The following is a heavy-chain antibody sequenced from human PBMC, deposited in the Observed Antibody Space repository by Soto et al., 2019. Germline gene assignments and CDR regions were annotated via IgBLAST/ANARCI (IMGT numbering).Heavy chain of an antibody. Sequence: QVQLVQSGAEVKKPGSSVKVSCKASGGTFSTYAFSWVRQAPGQGLEWMGGIIPIFGVVNYAQNFQGRVTIIADKSTSTAYMELSSLRSDDTAVYYCARDYGVIPKDYYYSMDVWGQGTTVTVSS. CDR3: ARDYGVIPKDYYYSMDV. CDR1: GGTFSTYA. D-gene: IGHD3-16*02. J-gene: IGHJ6*02. V-gene: IGHV1-69*14. CDR2: IIPIFGVV.